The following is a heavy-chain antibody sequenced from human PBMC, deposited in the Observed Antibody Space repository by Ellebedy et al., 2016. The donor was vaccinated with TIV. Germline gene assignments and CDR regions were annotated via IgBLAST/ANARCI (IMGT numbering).Heavy chain of an antibody. Sequence: MPSETLSLTCAVYGGSFSGFYWSWIRQPPGKGLEWIGEINHSGSTNYNPSLKSRVTISVDTSKNQFSLKLTSVTAADTAVYYCASRASGRSDLERGLYFENWGQGMLVTVSS. D-gene: IGHD1-26*01. V-gene: IGHV4-34*01. CDR2: INHSGST. CDR3: ASRASGRSDLERGLYFEN. J-gene: IGHJ4*02. CDR1: GGSFSGFY.